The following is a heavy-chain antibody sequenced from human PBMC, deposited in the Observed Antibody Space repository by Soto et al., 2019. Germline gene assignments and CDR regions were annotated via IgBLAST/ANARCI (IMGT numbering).Heavy chain of an antibody. CDR3: AREGSLGLDV. CDR1: GFIFSSFW. CDR2: INGDGASL. V-gene: IGHV3-74*03. J-gene: IGHJ6*02. D-gene: IGHD3-10*01. Sequence: EVRLEEAGGGFVQPGGSLRVSCSGSGFIFSSFWMHWVRQGPGKGLEWVSRINGDGASLAYAESVKGRFSISRDNVKNTLHLQINSRGVDDTAVYFCAREGSLGLDVWGRGTTVTVSS.